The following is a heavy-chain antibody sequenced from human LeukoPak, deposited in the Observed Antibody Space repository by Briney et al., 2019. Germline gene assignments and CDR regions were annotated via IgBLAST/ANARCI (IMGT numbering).Heavy chain of an antibody. V-gene: IGHV3-33*01. D-gene: IGHD3-10*01. Sequence: GGSLRLSCAASGFTFNNYGMHWVRQAPGKGLEWVAIIWYDGSNKYYIDSVKGRFTISRDNYKNTLYLQMNSLRAEDTAVNYCARDRGKWELFADYWGQGILVTVSS. CDR1: GFTFNNYG. J-gene: IGHJ4*02. CDR3: ARDRGKWELFADY. CDR2: IWYDGSNK.